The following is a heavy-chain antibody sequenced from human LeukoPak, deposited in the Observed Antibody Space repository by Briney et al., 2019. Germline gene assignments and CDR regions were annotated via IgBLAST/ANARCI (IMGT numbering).Heavy chain of an antibody. J-gene: IGHJ5*02. CDR3: ARGLREDWFDP. CDR1: GFTFSSYS. V-gene: IGHV3-48*01. Sequence: GGSLRLSCAASGFTFSSYSMNWVRQAPGKGLEWVSYISSSSSTIYYADSVKGRFTISRDNAKNSLYLQMNSLRAEDTAVYYCARGLREDWFDPWGQGTLVTVSS. CDR2: ISSSSSTI. D-gene: IGHD1-26*01.